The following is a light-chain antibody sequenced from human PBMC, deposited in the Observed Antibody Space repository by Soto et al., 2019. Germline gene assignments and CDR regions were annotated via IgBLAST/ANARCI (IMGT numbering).Light chain of an antibody. J-gene: IGKJ5*01. CDR1: QDISDY. Sequence: DIQLTQSPSFLSASVGDRVTITCRASQDISDYLAWYQQKPGKAPNLLIYTASSLQSGVPSRFSGSGSGTDFTLTINGLQPEDFATYYCQQAASFPITFGQGTRLEIK. CDR2: TAS. CDR3: QQAASFPIT. V-gene: IGKV1-12*01.